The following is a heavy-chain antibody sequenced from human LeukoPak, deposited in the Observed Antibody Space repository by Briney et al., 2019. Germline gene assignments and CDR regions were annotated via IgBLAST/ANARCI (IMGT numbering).Heavy chain of an antibody. D-gene: IGHD6-13*01. CDR2: IGSGGSRTI. CDR3: ARDQVPYQDSSSLNWFDP. V-gene: IGHV3-48*04. CDR1: GFTFINYH. Sequence: GGSLRLSCAGSGFTFINYHMNWVRKAPGAVLACVSYIGSGGSRTIYYADSVKGRFTVSRDNAKNSLYLQMNSLRAEDTAVYYCARDQVPYQDSSSLNWFDPWGQGTLVTVSS. J-gene: IGHJ5*02.